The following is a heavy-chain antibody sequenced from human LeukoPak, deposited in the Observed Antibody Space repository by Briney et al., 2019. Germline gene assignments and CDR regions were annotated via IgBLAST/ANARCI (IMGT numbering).Heavy chain of an antibody. D-gene: IGHD5-18*01. CDR2: ISYDGSNK. CDR1: GFTFSSYG. J-gene: IGHJ4*02. Sequence: SGGSLRLSCAASGFTFSSYGMRWVRQAPGKGLEWVAVISYDGSNKYYADSVKGRFTISRDNSKNTLYLQMNSLRAKDTAVYYCAESARAIQLWLLDYWGQGTLVTVSS. CDR3: AESARAIQLWLLDY. V-gene: IGHV3-30*03.